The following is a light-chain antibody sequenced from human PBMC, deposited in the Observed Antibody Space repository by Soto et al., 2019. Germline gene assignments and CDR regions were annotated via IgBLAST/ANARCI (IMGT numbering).Light chain of an antibody. CDR1: QDISNY. CDR2: DAS. V-gene: IGKV1-33*01. Sequence: DLQMTQSPSSLSASVGDRVTITCQASQDISNYLNWYQQKPGKAPKLLIYDASSLQSGVPSRFSGSGSGTEFTLTIDGLQPDDVATYYCLRYNAFSQTFGQGTKVEL. J-gene: IGKJ1*01. CDR3: LRYNAFSQT.